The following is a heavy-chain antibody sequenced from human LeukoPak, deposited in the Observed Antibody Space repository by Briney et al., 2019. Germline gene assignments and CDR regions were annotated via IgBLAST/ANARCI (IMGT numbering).Heavy chain of an antibody. CDR1: GYTFTSYG. CDR2: ISAYNGNT. CDR3: ARDKYSSGWLTWFDP. V-gene: IGHV1-18*01. Sequence: ASVKVSCKASGYTFTSYGISWVRQAPGQGLEWMGWISAYNGNTNYAQKLQGRVTMTTDTSTSTAYMELRSLRSEDTAVYYCARDKYSSGWLTWFDPWGQGTLVTVSS. J-gene: IGHJ5*02. D-gene: IGHD6-19*01.